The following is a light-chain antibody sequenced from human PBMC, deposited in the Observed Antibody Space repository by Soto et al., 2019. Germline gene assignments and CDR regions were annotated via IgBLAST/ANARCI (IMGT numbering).Light chain of an antibody. CDR3: QQYNKWRT. CDR1: QSVSSN. Sequence: EIVMTQSPAPLSVSPGEGVTLSCRASQSVSSNLAWYQQRPGQAPRLLIYGASTRATGIPARFSGSGSGTEFTLTISSLQSEDFAVYYCQQYNKWRTFGQGTKVDIK. J-gene: IGKJ1*01. CDR2: GAS. V-gene: IGKV3-15*01.